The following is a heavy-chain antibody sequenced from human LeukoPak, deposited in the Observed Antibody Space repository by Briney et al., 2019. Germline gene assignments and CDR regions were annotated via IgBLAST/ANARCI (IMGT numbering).Heavy chain of an antibody. CDR1: GFTFGDYA. CDR2: IRSKAYGGTT. J-gene: IGHJ4*02. Sequence: GSLRLSCTASGFTFGDYAMSWFRQAPGKGLEWVGFIRSKAYGGTTEYAASVKGRFTISRDDSKSIAYLQMNSLKTEDTAVYYCTSTIFGVVTWGVYFDYWGQGTLVTVSS. CDR3: TSTIFGVVTWGVYFDY. V-gene: IGHV3-49*03. D-gene: IGHD3-3*01.